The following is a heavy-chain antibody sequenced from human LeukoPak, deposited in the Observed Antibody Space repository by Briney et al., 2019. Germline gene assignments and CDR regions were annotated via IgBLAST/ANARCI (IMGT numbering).Heavy chain of an antibody. J-gene: IGHJ3*02. V-gene: IGHV4-59*01. D-gene: IGHD2-15*01. CDR1: GGSISSYY. CDR3: AREMGYRAFDI. Sequence: SETLSLTCTVSGGSISSYYWSWIRQPPRKGLEWIGYIYYSGSTNYNPSLKSRVTISVDTSKNQFSLKLSSVTAADTAVYYCAREMGYRAFDIWGQGTMVTVSS. CDR2: IYYSGST.